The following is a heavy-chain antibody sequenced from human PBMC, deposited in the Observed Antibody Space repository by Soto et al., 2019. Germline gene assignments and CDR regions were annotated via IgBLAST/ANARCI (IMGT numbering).Heavy chain of an antibody. CDR3: ASGSGDYVVLDS. CDR2: AHSRGTT. J-gene: IGHJ4*02. Sequence: QVQLQESGPGLVRPSETLSLTCNVSGGSISSYYWNWIRQPPGKGLEWVGYAHSRGTTNYNPALKRRVAISVDTSKNQFSLWLTSVTAADTALYFCASGSGDYVVLDSWGQGTLVTVSS. V-gene: IGHV4-59*01. D-gene: IGHD1-26*01. CDR1: GGSISSYY.